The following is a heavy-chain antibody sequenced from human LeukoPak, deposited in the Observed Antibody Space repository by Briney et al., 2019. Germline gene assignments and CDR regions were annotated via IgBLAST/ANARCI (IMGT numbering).Heavy chain of an antibody. V-gene: IGHV4-34*01. Sequence: SETLSLTCAVYGGSFSGYYWSWIRQPPGKGLEWIGEINHSGSTNYNPSLKSRVTISVDTSKNQFSLKLSSVTAADTAVYYCATYDSSVLEFFDYWGQGTLVTVSS. CDR2: INHSGST. J-gene: IGHJ4*02. CDR1: GGSFSGYY. CDR3: ATYDSSVLEFFDY. D-gene: IGHD3-22*01.